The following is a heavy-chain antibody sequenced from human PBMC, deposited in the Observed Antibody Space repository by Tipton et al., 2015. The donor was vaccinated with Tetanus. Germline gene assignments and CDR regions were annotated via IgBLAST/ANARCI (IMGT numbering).Heavy chain of an antibody. V-gene: IGHV4-31*03. CDR3: ARDQARGARGWNYFDY. D-gene: IGHD1-26*01. CDR2: IYSSGST. CDR1: GGSISGGRYY. Sequence: GLVKPSQTLSLTCTVSGGSISGGRYYWSWIRQRPGKGLEWIGDIYSSGSTYSDPSLKGRVTISVDTSKNQFSLRLNSVTAADTAVYYCARDQARGARGWNYFDYWAWDPWSPSPQ. J-gene: IGHJ4*02.